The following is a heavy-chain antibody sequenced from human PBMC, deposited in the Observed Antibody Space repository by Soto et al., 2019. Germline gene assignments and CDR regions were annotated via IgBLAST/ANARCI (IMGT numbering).Heavy chain of an antibody. CDR3: ARLYCSSTSCPNWFDP. Sequence: GESLKISCKGSGYSFTSYWISWVRQMPGKGLEWMGRIDPSDSYTNCSPSFQGHVTISADKSISTAYLQWSSLKASDTAMYYCARLYCSSTSCPNWFDPWGQGTLVTVSS. D-gene: IGHD2-2*01. J-gene: IGHJ5*02. CDR2: IDPSDSYT. V-gene: IGHV5-10-1*01. CDR1: GYSFTSYW.